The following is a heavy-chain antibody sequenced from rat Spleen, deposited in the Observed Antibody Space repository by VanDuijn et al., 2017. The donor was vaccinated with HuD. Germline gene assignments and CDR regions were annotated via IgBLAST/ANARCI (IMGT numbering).Heavy chain of an antibody. V-gene: IGHV2-63*01. CDR3: TRDLLYYYDGSPFDY. J-gene: IGHJ2*01. CDR2: MWYDGDT. CDR1: GFSLPGNN. Sequence: QVQLKESGPGLVQPSQTLSLTCTVSGFSLPGNNVHWVRQPSGKGPEWMGRMWYDGDTAYNSALKSRLTISRDTSKNQVFLEMNSLQTDDTGTYYCTRDLLYYYDGSPFDYWGQGVMVTVSS. D-gene: IGHD1-12*03.